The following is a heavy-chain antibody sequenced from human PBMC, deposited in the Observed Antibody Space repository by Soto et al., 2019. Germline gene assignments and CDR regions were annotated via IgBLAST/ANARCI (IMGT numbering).Heavy chain of an antibody. CDR3: AGPEGRYFYDARGYYSH. D-gene: IGHD3-22*01. CDR1: GGTFSSYA. V-gene: IGHV1-69*13. CDR2: IIPIFGTA. J-gene: IGHJ4*02. Sequence: SVKVSCKASGGTFSSYAISWVRQAPGQGLEWMGGIIPIFGTANYAQKFQGRVTITADESTGVAYLQWSSLKASDTAMYYCAGPEGRYFYDARGYYSHWGQGTLVTVSS.